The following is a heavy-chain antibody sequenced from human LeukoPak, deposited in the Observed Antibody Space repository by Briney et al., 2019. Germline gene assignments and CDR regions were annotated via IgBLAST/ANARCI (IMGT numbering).Heavy chain of an antibody. D-gene: IGHD5-12*01. V-gene: IGHV3-30*18. J-gene: IGHJ6*04. CDR3: AKDHSIVAPTLQYYYYGMDA. CDR1: GFTFSSYG. CDR2: ISYDGSNK. Sequence: GGSLRLSCAASGFTFSSYGMHWVRQAPGKGLEWVAVISYDGSNKYYADSVKGRFTISRDNSKNTLYLQMNSLRAEDTAVYYCAKDHSIVAPTLQYYYYGMDAWGKGTTVTVSS.